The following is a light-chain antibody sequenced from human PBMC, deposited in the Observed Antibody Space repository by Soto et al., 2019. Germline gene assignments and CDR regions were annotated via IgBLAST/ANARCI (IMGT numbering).Light chain of an antibody. CDR3: LQDHCFHLT. CDR2: AAF. Sequence: AIQMTQSPSSLSASVGDRVTITCRATQDIRDDLGWYQQKPGKAPKLLIYAAFSLQSEVPSRFSGSGSGTDFTLTISILQPEDFATYFCLQDHCFHLTFGGGTKVEIK. V-gene: IGKV1-6*01. J-gene: IGKJ4*01. CDR1: QDIRDD.